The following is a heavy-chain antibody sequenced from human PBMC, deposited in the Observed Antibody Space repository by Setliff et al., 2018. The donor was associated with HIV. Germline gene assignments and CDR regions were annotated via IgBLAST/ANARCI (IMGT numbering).Heavy chain of an antibody. CDR3: ARRGGFFYYAMDV. J-gene: IGHJ6*02. V-gene: IGHV4-30-2*01. CDR2: IYYNGNA. CDR1: GGSMRSSGYS. Sequence: SETLSLTCAVSGGSMRSSGYSWTWIRQAPGKGLEWVGYIYYNGNAYYNPSLKSRVTISVDRSKNQFSLKLSSVTAADTAVYYCARRGGFFYYAMDVWGQGTTVTVS.